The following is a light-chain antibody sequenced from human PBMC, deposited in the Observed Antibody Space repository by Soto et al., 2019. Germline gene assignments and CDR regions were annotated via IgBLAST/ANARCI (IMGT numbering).Light chain of an antibody. J-gene: IGKJ4*01. CDR3: QQYGSSPLT. CDR2: GAS. Sequence: EIVLTQSPGTLSLSPGERATLSCRASQSVSSSFLAWYQQKPGQAPRLLIYGASSRATGIPARFSGSGSGTDFTLTISRLEPEDVAVYYCQQYGSSPLTCGGGTKVEIK. V-gene: IGKV3-20*01. CDR1: QSVSSSF.